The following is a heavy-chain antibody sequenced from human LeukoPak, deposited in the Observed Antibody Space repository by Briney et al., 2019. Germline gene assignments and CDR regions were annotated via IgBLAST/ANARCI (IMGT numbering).Heavy chain of an antibody. D-gene: IGHD6-19*01. Sequence: PGGSLRLSCAASGFTFSSYWMSWVRQAPGKGLEWVANIKQDGSEKYYVDSVKGRFTISRDNAKNSLYLQMNSLRAEDTAVYYCARGSSGWSPGAFDIWGQGTMVTVSS. V-gene: IGHV3-7*01. CDR1: GFTFSSYW. CDR2: IKQDGSEK. CDR3: ARGSSGWSPGAFDI. J-gene: IGHJ3*02.